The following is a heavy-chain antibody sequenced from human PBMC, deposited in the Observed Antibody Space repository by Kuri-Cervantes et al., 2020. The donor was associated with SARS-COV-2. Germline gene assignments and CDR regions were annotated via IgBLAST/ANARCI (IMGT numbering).Heavy chain of an antibody. V-gene: IGHV4-34*01. J-gene: IGHJ4*02. CDR1: GGSLSGYY. Sequence: SETLSLTCFVYGGSLSGYYWSWIRQPPGKGLEWIGEINHSGSTNYNPSLKSRGTISVDTSKNQFSLNLNSVTAADTAVYYCARVLYSGDYGPTYYFDYWGQGTLVTVSS. CDR3: ARVLYSGDYGPTYYFDY. D-gene: IGHD4-17*01. CDR2: INHSGST.